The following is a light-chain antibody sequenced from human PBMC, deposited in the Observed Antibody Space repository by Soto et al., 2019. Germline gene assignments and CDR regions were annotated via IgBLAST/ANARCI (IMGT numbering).Light chain of an antibody. Sequence: EIVLTQSTATLSLSPGQRHTVSWLATQSVSSSYLAWYQQKPGQAPRLLIYAASTRATGIPARFSGSGSGTEFTLTIRSLQSEDFAVYYCQQYTNWPPWKCGLGTKVDI. V-gene: IGKV3-15*01. CDR1: QSVSSSY. CDR3: QQYTNWPPWK. J-gene: IGKJ1*01. CDR2: AAS.